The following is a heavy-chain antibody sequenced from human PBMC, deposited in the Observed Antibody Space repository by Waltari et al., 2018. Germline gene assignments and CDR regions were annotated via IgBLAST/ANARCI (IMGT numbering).Heavy chain of an antibody. CDR3: ARNGPAAMRGWFDP. Sequence: EVQLVESGGGLVKPGGSLRLSCAASGFTFSSYSMHWVRQAPGKGLEWVSSISSSSSYIYYADSVKGRFTISRDNAKNSLYLQMNSLRAEDTAVYYCARNGPAAMRGWFDPWGQGTLVTVSS. D-gene: IGHD2-2*01. V-gene: IGHV3-21*01. CDR1: GFTFSSYS. CDR2: ISSSSSYI. J-gene: IGHJ5*02.